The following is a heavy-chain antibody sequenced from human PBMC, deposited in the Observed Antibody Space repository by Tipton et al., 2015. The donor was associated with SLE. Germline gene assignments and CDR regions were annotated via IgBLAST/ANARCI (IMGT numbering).Heavy chain of an antibody. V-gene: IGHV4-34*01. Sequence: LRLSCAVYGGSFSGYYWSWIRQPPGKGLEWIGEINHSGSTYYNPSLKSRVTISVDTSKNQFSLKLSSVTAADTAVYYCARQMVVRDQRGGWFDPWGQGTLVTVSS. CDR3: ARQMVVRDQRGGWFDP. J-gene: IGHJ5*02. CDR1: GGSFSGYY. CDR2: INHSGST. D-gene: IGHD3-10*01.